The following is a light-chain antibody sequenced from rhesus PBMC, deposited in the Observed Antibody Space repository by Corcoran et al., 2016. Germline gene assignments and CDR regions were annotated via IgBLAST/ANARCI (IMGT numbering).Light chain of an antibody. CDR3: AAWDESLSGYI. Sequence: QSVLTQPPSASEAARKSVTISCSGSSTNIGSNSVSWYQQLPETAPKLLIYYNDRRASCVSDRFSGSKSGTSASLAISGLQTEDEADYYCAAWDESLSGYIFGAGTRLTVL. CDR1: STNIGSNS. V-gene: IGLV1-60*01. CDR2: YND. J-gene: IGLJ1*01.